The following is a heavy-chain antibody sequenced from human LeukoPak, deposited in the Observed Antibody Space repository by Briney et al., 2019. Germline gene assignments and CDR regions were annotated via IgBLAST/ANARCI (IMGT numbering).Heavy chain of an antibody. J-gene: IGHJ4*02. V-gene: IGHV3-73*01. CDR3: ARDRDYYAIDY. CDR2: IRSKANSYAT. Sequence: GGSLRLSCAASGFTFSGSAMHWVRQASGKGLEWVDRIRSKANSYATAYAASVKGRFTISRDDSKNTAYLQMNSLKTEDTAVYYCARDRDYYAIDYWGQGTLVTVSS. CDR1: GFTFSGSA. D-gene: IGHD3-22*01.